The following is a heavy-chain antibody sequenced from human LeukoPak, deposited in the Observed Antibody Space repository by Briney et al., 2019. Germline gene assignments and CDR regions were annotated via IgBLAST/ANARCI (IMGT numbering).Heavy chain of an antibody. Sequence: ASETLSLTCAVYGGSFSGYYWSWIRQPPGKGLEWIGEINHSGSTNYNPSLKSRVTISVDTSKNQFSLKLSSVTAADTAVYYCARAGYYDFWSGYYKPSLDYWGQGTLVTVSS. V-gene: IGHV4-34*01. CDR2: INHSGST. D-gene: IGHD3-3*01. J-gene: IGHJ4*02. CDR3: ARAGYYDFWSGYYKPSLDY. CDR1: GGSFSGYY.